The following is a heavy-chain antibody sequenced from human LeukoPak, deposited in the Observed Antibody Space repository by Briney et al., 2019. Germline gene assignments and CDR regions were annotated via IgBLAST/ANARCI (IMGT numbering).Heavy chain of an antibody. CDR1: GFTFRTYG. CDR2: ISSNSDYI. CDR3: AKGGRYGDYEDYFDF. D-gene: IGHD4-17*01. J-gene: IGHJ4*02. Sequence: GGSLRLSCAASGFTFRTYGMNWVRQAPGKGLEWVSSISSNSDYIYYSDSLKGRFTISRDNSKNTLYLQMNSLRAEDTAVYYCAKGGRYGDYEDYFDFWGQGTLVTVSS. V-gene: IGHV3-21*01.